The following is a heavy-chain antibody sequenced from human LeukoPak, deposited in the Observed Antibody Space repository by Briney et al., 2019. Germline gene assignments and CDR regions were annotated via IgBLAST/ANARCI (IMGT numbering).Heavy chain of an antibody. Sequence: PGRSLRLSCAASGFTFSSYGMHWVRQAPGKGLEWVAVISYDGSNKYYADSVKGRFTISRDNSKNTLYLQMNSLRAEDTAVYYCAKDYGGGWFDPWGQGTLVNVSS. CDR1: GFTFSSYG. CDR3: AKDYGGGWFDP. D-gene: IGHD3-16*01. CDR2: ISYDGSNK. V-gene: IGHV3-30*18. J-gene: IGHJ5*02.